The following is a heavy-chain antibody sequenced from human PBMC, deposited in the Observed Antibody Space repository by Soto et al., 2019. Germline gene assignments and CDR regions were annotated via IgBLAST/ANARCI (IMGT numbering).Heavy chain of an antibody. V-gene: IGHV4-34*01. D-gene: IGHD2-8*01. J-gene: IGHJ4*02. Sequence: PSETLSLTCAVYGGSFSGYYWSWIRQPPGKGLEWIGEINHSGSTNYNPALKSRVTISVDTSKNQFSLNLNSVTAADTAVYYCARTGMALVYGNRSNYHFDYWGQGTLVTVSS. CDR3: ARTGMALVYGNRSNYHFDY. CDR1: GGSFSGYY. CDR2: INHSGST.